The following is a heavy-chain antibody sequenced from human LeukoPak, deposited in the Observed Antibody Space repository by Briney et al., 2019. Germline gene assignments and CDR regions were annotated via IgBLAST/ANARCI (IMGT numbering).Heavy chain of an antibody. D-gene: IGHD6-13*01. Sequence: GGSLRLSCAASGFTLSNYWMSWVRQAPGKGLEWVANIKQDGSERNYVDSVKGRFTISRDNGKNSLYLQMISLRAEDTAVYYCARGWSGFEYWGQGTLVTVSS. CDR3: ARGWSGFEY. CDR1: GFTLSNYW. V-gene: IGHV3-7*03. CDR2: IKQDGSER. J-gene: IGHJ4*02.